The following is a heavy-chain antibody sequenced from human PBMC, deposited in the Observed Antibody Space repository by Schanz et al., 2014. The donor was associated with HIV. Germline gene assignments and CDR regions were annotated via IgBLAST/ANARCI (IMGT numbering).Heavy chain of an antibody. J-gene: IGHJ2*01. Sequence: QVQLVQSGAEVQKPGASVKVSCKASGYSFTSYDINWVRQATGQGLEWMGWVNPKSGNTGYAQKFQGRVTMTRNTTISKAYMELSCLESEDPAMYYCVRAASFHFDKEGYYRNWYFDFWGRGTLVAVSS. CDR3: VRAASFHFDKEGYYRNWYFDF. D-gene: IGHD1-26*01. CDR1: GYSFTSYD. CDR2: VNPKSGNT. V-gene: IGHV1-8*02.